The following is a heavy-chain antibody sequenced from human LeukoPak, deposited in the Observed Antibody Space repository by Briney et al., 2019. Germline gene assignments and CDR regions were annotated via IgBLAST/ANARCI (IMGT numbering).Heavy chain of an antibody. V-gene: IGHV4-39*01. Sequence: SETLSLTCTVSGGSISSSSYYWGWIRQPPGKGLEWIGSIYYSGRTYYNPSLNSRVTISVDTSKNQFSLKLSSVTAADTAVYYCARYHCSGGSCSIDYWGQGTLVTVSS. CDR3: ARYHCSGGSCSIDY. D-gene: IGHD2-15*01. J-gene: IGHJ4*02. CDR2: IYYSGRT. CDR1: GGSISSSSYY.